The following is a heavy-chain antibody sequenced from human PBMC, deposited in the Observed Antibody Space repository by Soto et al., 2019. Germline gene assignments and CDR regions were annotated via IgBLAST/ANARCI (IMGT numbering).Heavy chain of an antibody. CDR2: ISSSSSTI. CDR1: GFTFSSYS. Sequence: EVQLVESGGGLVQPGGSLRLSCAASGFTFSSYSMNWVRQAPGKGLEWVSYISSSSSTISYADSVKGRFTIPRDNAEKSLYLQMNSLQDQETAGDYFGGEGNELRFLEGLPIGEDYFDYWGQGTLVTVSS. CDR3: GGEGNELRFLEGLPIGEDYFDY. V-gene: IGHV3-48*02. D-gene: IGHD3-3*01. J-gene: IGHJ4*02.